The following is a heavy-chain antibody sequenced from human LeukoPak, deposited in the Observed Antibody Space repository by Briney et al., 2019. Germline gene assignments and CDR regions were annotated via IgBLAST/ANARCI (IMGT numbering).Heavy chain of an antibody. CDR2: INHSGST. D-gene: IGHD6-19*01. J-gene: IGHJ4*02. CDR1: GGSFSGYY. V-gene: IGHV4-34*01. Sequence: EPSETLSLTCAVYGGSFSGYYWSWIRQPPGKGLEWIGEINHSGSTNYNPSLKSRVTISVDTSKNQFSLKLSSVTAADTAVYYCARGVIAVAAFDYWGQGTLVTVSS. CDR3: ARGVIAVAAFDY.